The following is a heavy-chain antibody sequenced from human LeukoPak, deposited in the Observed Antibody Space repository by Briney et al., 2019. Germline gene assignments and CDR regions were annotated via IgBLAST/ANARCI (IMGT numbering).Heavy chain of an antibody. CDR2: IYYSGST. CDR3: AKNTYYYYYYMDV. J-gene: IGHJ6*03. Sequence: PSETLSLTCTVSGGSISSSSYYWGWIRQPPGKGLEWIGSIYYSGSTYYNPSLKRRVTISVDTSKNQFSLKLSSVTAADTAVYYCAKNTYYYYYYMDVWGKGTTVTVSS. V-gene: IGHV4-39*01. CDR1: GGSISSSSYY.